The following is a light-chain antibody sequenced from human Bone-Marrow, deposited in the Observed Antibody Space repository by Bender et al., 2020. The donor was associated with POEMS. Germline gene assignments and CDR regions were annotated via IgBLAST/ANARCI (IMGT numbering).Light chain of an antibody. Sequence: QSALTQPPSASGSPGQSVTISCTGTSSDVGGYNYVSWYQQHPGKAPKLISCAVSKWPSGVPDRFSGSKSGNTASLTVSGLQADDEADYYCSSFTTSDTVVFGSGTKVTVL. J-gene: IGLJ1*01. V-gene: IGLV2-8*01. CDR1: SSDVGGYNY. CDR2: AVS. CDR3: SSFTTSDTVV.